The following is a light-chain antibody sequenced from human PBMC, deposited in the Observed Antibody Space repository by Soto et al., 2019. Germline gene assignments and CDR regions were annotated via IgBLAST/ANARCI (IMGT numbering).Light chain of an antibody. CDR1: QSISGS. J-gene: IGKJ2*01. CDR2: GVS. CDR3: QQYNNWPHT. V-gene: IGKV3-15*01. Sequence: EIQMTQSPSTLSASAGDRATITCRASQSISGSLDWYQQKPGKAPRLLIYGVSTRQTGVPVRFSGSGSGTEYTLTIDSLQSEDFAVYYCQQYNNWPHTFGQGTKVDIK.